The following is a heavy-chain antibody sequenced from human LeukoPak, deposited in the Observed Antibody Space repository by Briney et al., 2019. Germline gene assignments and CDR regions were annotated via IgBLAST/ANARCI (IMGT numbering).Heavy chain of an antibody. J-gene: IGHJ6*02. CDR3: ARHGSSSLYYGMDV. V-gene: IGHV4-39*01. CDR2: IYYSGST. Sequence: SETLSLTCNVSGGSISSSSYYWGWIRQPPGKGLESIGSIYYSGSTYYDPSLKSRVNISVDTSKNQFSLKLSSVTAADTAVYYCARHGSSSLYYGMDVWGQGTTVAVSS. D-gene: IGHD6-6*01. CDR1: GGSISSSSYY.